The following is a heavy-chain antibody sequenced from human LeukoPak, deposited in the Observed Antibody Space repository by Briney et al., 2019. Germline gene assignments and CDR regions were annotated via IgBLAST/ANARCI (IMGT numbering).Heavy chain of an antibody. Sequence: SGTLSLTCAVSGGPTSSSNWWSWVRQPPGKGLEWIGEIYHSGSTNYNPSLKSRVTISVDKSKNQFSLKLSSVTAADTAVYYCALEMATIHGYFDYWGQGTLVTVSS. D-gene: IGHD5-24*01. CDR3: ALEMATIHGYFDY. J-gene: IGHJ4*02. CDR2: IYHSGST. V-gene: IGHV4-4*02. CDR1: GGPTSSSNW.